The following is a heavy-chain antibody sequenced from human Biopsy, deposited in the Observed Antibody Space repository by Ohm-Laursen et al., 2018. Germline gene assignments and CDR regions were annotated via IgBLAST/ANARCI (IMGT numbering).Heavy chain of an antibody. Sequence: SDTLSLTCTVSGDSIGSYYWSWIRQPPGKGLEWIGHISRTGHTSYKSSLKSRVTISLDTSRKHFSLRLTSLAAADTAVYYCARGSNEYGGLYFPHWGQGTLVTVSS. J-gene: IGHJ1*01. CDR2: ISRTGHT. CDR3: ARGSNEYGGLYFPH. CDR1: GDSIGSYY. D-gene: IGHD4-23*01. V-gene: IGHV4-59*07.